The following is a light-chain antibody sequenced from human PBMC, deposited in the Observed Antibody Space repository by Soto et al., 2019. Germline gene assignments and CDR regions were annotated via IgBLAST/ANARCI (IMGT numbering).Light chain of an antibody. J-gene: IGKJ1*01. CDR2: GAS. V-gene: IGKV3-15*01. Sequence: EIILTQSPASLSVSPGERATLSCRASQSVNNNLAWYQQKRGQAPRLLIYGASTRATGIPGRFRGSGSGTEFTLTITSLQSEDFAVYFCQQYNNWPPTFGQGTKVEIK. CDR3: QQYNNWPPT. CDR1: QSVNNN.